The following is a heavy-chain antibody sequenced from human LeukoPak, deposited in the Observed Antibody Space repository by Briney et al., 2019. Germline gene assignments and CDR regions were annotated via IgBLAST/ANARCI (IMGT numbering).Heavy chain of an antibody. CDR3: ARHGGSGSFDY. CDR1: AVSVNNDQY. J-gene: IGHJ4*02. D-gene: IGHD3-3*01. Sequence: SETLSLTCTVSAVSVNNDQYWTWIRQPPGKGLQWVGCIRDSGSTHYNPSLESRVTISLDTPMNQFSLRLGSVTAADTAVYYCARHGGSGSFDYWGQGTLVTVSS. V-gene: IGHV4-59*02. CDR2: IRDSGST.